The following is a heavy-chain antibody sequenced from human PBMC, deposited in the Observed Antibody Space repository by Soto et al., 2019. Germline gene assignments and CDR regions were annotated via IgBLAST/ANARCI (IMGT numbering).Heavy chain of an antibody. CDR3: AKDRIRYSSGSNGDAFDI. CDR1: GFTFSSYA. CDR2: ISGTGGST. Sequence: GGSLRLSCAASGFTFSSYAMSWVRQAPGKGLEWVSAISGTGGSTYYADSVKGRFTISRDKSKNTLYLQMSSLRAEDTAVYYCAKDRIRYSSGSNGDAFDIWGQGTMVTVSS. J-gene: IGHJ3*02. D-gene: IGHD6-19*01. V-gene: IGHV3-23*01.